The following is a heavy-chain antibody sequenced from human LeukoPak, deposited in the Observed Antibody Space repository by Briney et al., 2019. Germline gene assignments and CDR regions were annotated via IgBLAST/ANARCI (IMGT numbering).Heavy chain of an antibody. CDR1: GGSISSYY. J-gene: IGHJ4*02. V-gene: IGHV4-4*07. Sequence: SETLSLTCTVSGGSISSYYWSWLRQPAGKGLEWLGRIYSTGSTNYNPSLKSRVTMSVDTSKNQFSLRLRSVTAADTAVYYCARQIASAGTAGFDFWGQGALVTVSS. D-gene: IGHD6-13*01. CDR2: IYSTGST. CDR3: ARQIASAGTAGFDF.